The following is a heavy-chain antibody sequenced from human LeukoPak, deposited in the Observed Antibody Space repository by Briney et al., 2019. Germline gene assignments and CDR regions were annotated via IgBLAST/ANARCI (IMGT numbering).Heavy chain of an antibody. CDR3: ARGQGYNFDWFDP. Sequence: PGGSLRLSCAASGFTVSSNYMTWVRQAPGKGLEWASVIYSGGNTYYADSVKGRFSISRDNSRNTLYLQMNSLRAEDTAVYYCARGQGYNFDWFDPWGQGTLVTVSS. D-gene: IGHD5-24*01. CDR1: GFTVSSNY. CDR2: IYSGGNT. J-gene: IGHJ5*02. V-gene: IGHV3-66*01.